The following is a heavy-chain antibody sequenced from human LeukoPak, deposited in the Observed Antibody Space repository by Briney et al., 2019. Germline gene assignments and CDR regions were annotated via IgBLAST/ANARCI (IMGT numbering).Heavy chain of an antibody. CDR3: AKLGKAARFHLFPYYFDY. Sequence: GGSLRLSCAASGFTFSSYWMSWVRQAPGKGLEWVAFISSDGRYKSHADSVKGRCTISRDNSKNTLYLQMNSLRAEDTAVYYCAKLGKAARFHLFPYYFDYWGQGTLVTVSS. V-gene: IGHV3-30*18. CDR2: ISSDGRYK. J-gene: IGHJ4*02. D-gene: IGHD6-6*01. CDR1: GFTFSSYW.